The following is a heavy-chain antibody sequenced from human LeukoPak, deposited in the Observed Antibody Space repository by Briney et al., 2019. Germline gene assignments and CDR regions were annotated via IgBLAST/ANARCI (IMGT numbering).Heavy chain of an antibody. D-gene: IGHD2-2*01. Sequence: SVKFSCKASGGTSSNRICSWLRQAPGQGLEWLGAIIPIIGTPNYAQKFQGRVTISADESTTTTYMELSSLRSEDTDTYYCASPPCTDPACYGPWAFDVWGQGTVVTVSS. CDR1: GGTSSNRI. CDR2: IIPIIGTP. V-gene: IGHV1-69*13. J-gene: IGHJ3*01. CDR3: ASPPCTDPACYGPWAFDV.